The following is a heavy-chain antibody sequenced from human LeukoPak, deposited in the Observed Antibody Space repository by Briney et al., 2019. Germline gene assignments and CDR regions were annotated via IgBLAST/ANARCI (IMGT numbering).Heavy chain of an antibody. J-gene: IGHJ4*02. CDR3: VGRDVWGSYRYTHTPTNDY. V-gene: IGHV4-38-2*01. Sequence: SETLSLTCAVSGYSISSGYYCGWIRQPPGKGLEWIGSIYHSGSTYYNPSLKSRVTISVDTSKNQFSLKLSSVTAADTAVYYCVGRDVWGSYRYTHTPTNDYWGQGTLVTVSS. CDR1: GYSISSGYY. D-gene: IGHD3-16*02. CDR2: IYHSGST.